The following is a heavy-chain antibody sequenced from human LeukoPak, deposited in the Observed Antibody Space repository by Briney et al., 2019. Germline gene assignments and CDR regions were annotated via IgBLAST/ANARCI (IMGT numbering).Heavy chain of an antibody. CDR3: ARVYGDYVSNWFDP. J-gene: IGHJ5*02. D-gene: IGHD4-17*01. Sequence: PSETLSLTCTVSGGSISSYYWNWIRQPPGKGLEWIGYIYYSGTTNYNPSLKSRVTISVDTSKNQFSLKLSSVTAADTAVYYCARVYGDYVSNWFDPWGQGTLVTVSS. CDR1: GGSISSYY. V-gene: IGHV4-59*01. CDR2: IYYSGTT.